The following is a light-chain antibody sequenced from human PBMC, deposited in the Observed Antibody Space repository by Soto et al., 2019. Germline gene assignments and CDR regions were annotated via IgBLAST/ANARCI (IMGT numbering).Light chain of an antibody. J-gene: IGKJ2*01. CDR3: QHYSSYPHS. CDR2: KAS. CDR1: QGIGLW. V-gene: IGKV1-5*03. Sequence: DIQMTQSPSPLSASVGARVTITCRARQGIGLWLAWYQQKPGKAPKLLTYKASFLESGVPSRLSGSGPGTDFPLAIRTLQPEDSATYYCQHYSSYPHSCGQGTKL.